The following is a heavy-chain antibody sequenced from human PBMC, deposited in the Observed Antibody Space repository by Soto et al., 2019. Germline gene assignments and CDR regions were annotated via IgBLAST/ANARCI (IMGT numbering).Heavy chain of an antibody. D-gene: IGHD2-15*01. CDR1: GFTFSTYD. CDR3: ARSQGYCSGGCCYVFDH. CDR2: ISTSGGST. J-gene: IGHJ5*02. Sequence: QPGGSLRLSCAVSGFTFSTYDMSWVRQAPGKGLEWVSGISTSGGSTYYADSVKGRFTISRDNSKNTLYLQMNSLRAEDTALYYCARSQGYCSGGCCYVFDHWGQGTLVTVSS. V-gene: IGHV3-23*01.